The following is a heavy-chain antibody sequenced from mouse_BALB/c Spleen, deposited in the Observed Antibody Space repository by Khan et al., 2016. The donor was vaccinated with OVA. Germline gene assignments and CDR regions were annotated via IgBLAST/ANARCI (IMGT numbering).Heavy chain of an antibody. J-gene: IGHJ2*01. CDR2: ISYSGST. Sequence: EVKLLESGPGLVKPSQSLSLTCTVTGYSITSGYGRNWIRQFPGNKLEWMGYISYSGSTNYNPSLKSRISITRDTSKNQFFLQLNSVTTEDTATYYCARTARIKYWGHGTTLTVSS. V-gene: IGHV3-2*02. CDR1: GYSITSGYG. D-gene: IGHD1-2*01. CDR3: ARTARIKY.